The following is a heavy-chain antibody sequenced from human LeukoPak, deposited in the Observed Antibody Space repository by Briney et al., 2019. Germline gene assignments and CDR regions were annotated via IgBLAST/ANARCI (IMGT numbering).Heavy chain of an antibody. V-gene: IGHV3-7*01. D-gene: IGHD2-15*01. Sequence: PGGSLRLSRAASGFTFSRYYMVWVRQAPGKGLEWVAHMNEDGSETQYVDSVKGRFTMSRDNVKSSLFLQMSGLGVEDTAVYYCARDQGYCSGGTCYTVLDYWGQGTLVTVSS. J-gene: IGHJ4*02. CDR3: ARDQGYCSGGTCYTVLDY. CDR1: GFTFSRYY. CDR2: MNEDGSET.